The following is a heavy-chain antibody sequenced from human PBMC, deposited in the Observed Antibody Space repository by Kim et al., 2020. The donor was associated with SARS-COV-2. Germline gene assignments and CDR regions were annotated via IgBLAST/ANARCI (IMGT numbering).Heavy chain of an antibody. CDR2: ISAYNGNT. CDR3: ARDREITMVRGVIGGMDV. D-gene: IGHD3-10*01. V-gene: IGHV1-18*01. J-gene: IGHJ6*02. Sequence: ASVKVSCKASGYTFTSYGISWVRQAPGQGLEWMGWISAYNGNTNYAQKLQGRVTMTTDTSTSTAYMELRSLRSDDTAVYYCARDREITMVRGVIGGMDVWGQGTTVTVSS. CDR1: GYTFTSYG.